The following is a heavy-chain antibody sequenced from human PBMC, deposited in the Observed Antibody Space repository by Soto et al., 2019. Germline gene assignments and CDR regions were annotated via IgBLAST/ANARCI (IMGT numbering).Heavy chain of an antibody. CDR3: LNIPHY. CDR1: GGTFSSYT. J-gene: IGHJ4*02. CDR2: IIPILGIA. V-gene: IGHV1-69*02. Sequence: QVQLVQSGAEVKKPGSSVKVSCKASGGTFSSYTITWVRQAPGQGLECMGRIIPILGIANYAQKFQGRVTLTADTSTSTAYMELSSLRSEDTAVYYYLNIPHYWGQGTLVTVSS.